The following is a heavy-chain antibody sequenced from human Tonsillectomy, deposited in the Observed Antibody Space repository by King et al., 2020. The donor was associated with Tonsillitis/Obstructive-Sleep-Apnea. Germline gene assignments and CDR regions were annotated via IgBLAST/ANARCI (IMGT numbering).Heavy chain of an antibody. CDR2: INHSGST. V-gene: IGHV4-34*01. CDR1: GGSFSDYY. CDR3: ARGRRGYDYYYYYMDV. Sequence: QLQQWGAGLLKPSETLSLTCAVYGGSFSDYYWSWIRQPPGKGLEWIGEINHSGSTNYNPSLKSRVTISADTSKNQFSLKLSSVTAADTAVYYCARGRRGYDYYYYYMDVWGKGTTVTVSS. J-gene: IGHJ6*03. D-gene: IGHD5-12*01.